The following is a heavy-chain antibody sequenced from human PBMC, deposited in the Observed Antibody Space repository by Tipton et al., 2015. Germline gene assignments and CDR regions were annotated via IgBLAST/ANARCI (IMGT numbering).Heavy chain of an antibody. V-gene: IGHV1-8*01. CDR2: MDPDSGNT. D-gene: IGHD2-8*02. Sequence: QLVQSGAEVKKPGASVKVSCKASGYTFNNYEINWVRQATGQGLEWMGWMDPDSGNTGYAQKFQGRVTMTRNTSISTAYMELSSLGSEDTAVYYCARGIAEYWWGQGTLVTVSS. CDR3: ARGIAEYW. J-gene: IGHJ4*02. CDR1: GYTFNNYE.